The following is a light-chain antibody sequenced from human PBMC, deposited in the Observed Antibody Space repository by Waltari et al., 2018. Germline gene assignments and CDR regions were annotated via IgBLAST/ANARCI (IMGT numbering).Light chain of an antibody. CDR3: CSYAGSYTWV. CDR1: SSDVGDYNY. Sequence: QSALTQPRSVSGSPGQSVTISCTGTSSDVGDYNYVSWYQQPPGKAPKLMIYDVSKRPSGVPDRFSGSKSGNTASLTISGLQAEDEADYYCCSYAGSYTWVFGGGTKLTVL. J-gene: IGLJ3*02. V-gene: IGLV2-11*01. CDR2: DVS.